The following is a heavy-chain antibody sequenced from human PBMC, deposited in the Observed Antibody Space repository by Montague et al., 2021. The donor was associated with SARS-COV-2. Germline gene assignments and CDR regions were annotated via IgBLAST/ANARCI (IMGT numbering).Heavy chain of an antibody. V-gene: IGHV4-34*01. CDR3: AIPMVRGFSRAFDI. CDR2: INHSGST. CDR1: GESFSRYY. Sequence: SETLSLTCAVYGESFSRYYWSWIWQRQGTGKELNGEINHSGSTNYNPYLTSRVTISVYTSKSQFSLKLSSVTAADTAVYYCAIPMVRGFSRAFDIWGQGTMVTVSS. D-gene: IGHD3-10*01. J-gene: IGHJ3*02.